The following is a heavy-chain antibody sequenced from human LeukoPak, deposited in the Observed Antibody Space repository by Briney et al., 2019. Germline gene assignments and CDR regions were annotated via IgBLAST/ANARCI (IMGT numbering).Heavy chain of an antibody. CDR2: SGDSDGST. D-gene: IGHD3-10*01. Sequence: PGGSLRLSCAASGFTFSGSGMSWVRQAPGKGLEWISSSGDSDGSTYYADSLKGRFTISRDNSKNTLYLQMNNLRAEDTAVYYCAKDQLYGSGSYYSYYFDYWGQGTLVTVSS. V-gene: IGHV3-23*01. J-gene: IGHJ4*02. CDR1: GFTFSGSG. CDR3: AKDQLYGSGSYYSYYFDY.